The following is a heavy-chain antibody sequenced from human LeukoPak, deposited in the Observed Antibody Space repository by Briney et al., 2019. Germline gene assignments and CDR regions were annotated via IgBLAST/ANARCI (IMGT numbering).Heavy chain of an antibody. V-gene: IGHV1-69*05. J-gene: IGHJ4*02. CDR2: IIPIFGTA. D-gene: IGHD3-9*01. CDR1: GGTFSSYA. Sequence: SVKVSCKASGGTFSSYAISWVRQAPGQWLEWMGGIIPIFGTANYAQKFQGRVTITTDESTSTAYMELSSLRSEDTAVYYCARSRPFITGRFYDILDFWGQGTLVTVSS. CDR3: ARSRPFITGRFYDILDF.